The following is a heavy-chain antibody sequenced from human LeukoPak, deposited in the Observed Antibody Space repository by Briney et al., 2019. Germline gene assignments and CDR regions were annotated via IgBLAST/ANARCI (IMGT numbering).Heavy chain of an antibody. CDR2: INHSGST. CDR3: ARGLGGYDY. J-gene: IGHJ4*02. CDR1: GGSISSYY. Sequence: PSETLSLTCTVSGGSISSYYWSWIRQPPGKGLEWIGEINHSGSTNYNPSLKSRVTISVDTSKNQFSLKLSSVTAADTAVYYCARGLGGYDYWGQGTLVTVSS. D-gene: IGHD1-26*01. V-gene: IGHV4-34*01.